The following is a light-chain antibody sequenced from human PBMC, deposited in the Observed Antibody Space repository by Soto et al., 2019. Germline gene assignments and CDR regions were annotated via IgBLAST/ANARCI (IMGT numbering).Light chain of an antibody. CDR1: QSLLHSNGYNY. Sequence: VMTQSPLSRPVTPGESASISCRSSQSLLHSNGYNYLDWYLQKPGQSPQLLIYLGSNRASGVPDRLSGSGSGTDFTLKISRVEAEDVGVYYFMQALQAPCNFGQGTKVDIK. J-gene: IGKJ2*02. CDR2: LGS. V-gene: IGKV2-28*01. CDR3: MQALQAPCN.